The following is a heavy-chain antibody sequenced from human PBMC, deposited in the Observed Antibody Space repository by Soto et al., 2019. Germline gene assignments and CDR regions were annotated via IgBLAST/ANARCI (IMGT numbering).Heavy chain of an antibody. J-gene: IGHJ6*03. Sequence: QVQLQQWGAGLLKPSETLSLTCAVYGGSFSGYYWSWIRQPPGKGLEWIGEINHSGSTNYNPSLKSRVTISVDTSKNQFSLKLSSVTAADTAVYYCARGGGYYYYYTDVWGKGTTVTVSS. CDR2: INHSGST. CDR1: GGSFSGYY. D-gene: IGHD2-15*01. V-gene: IGHV4-34*01. CDR3: ARGGGYYYYYTDV.